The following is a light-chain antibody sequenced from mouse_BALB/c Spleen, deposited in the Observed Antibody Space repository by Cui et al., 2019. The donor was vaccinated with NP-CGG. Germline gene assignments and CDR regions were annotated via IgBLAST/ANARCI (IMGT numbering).Light chain of an antibody. Sequence: AVITQEYALNTLPGDILTLTLHSSTGSVTTRNYANWVQKKPDHLITVLIGGTNNRFPGGPSRFSCSLIGDKAALTISGAQTEEEAIYFCARWYSNHWVFGGGTKLTVL. CDR2: GTN. CDR3: ARWYSNHWV. J-gene: IGLJ1*01. V-gene: IGLV1*01. CDR1: TGSVTTRNY.